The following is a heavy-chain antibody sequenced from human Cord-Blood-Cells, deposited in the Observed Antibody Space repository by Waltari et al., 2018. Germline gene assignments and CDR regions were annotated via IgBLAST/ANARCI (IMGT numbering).Heavy chain of an antibody. D-gene: IGHD1-26*01. CDR3: ATGIVGATIDAFDI. V-gene: IGHV1-2*02. CDR1: GYTFTGYY. Sequence: QVQLVQSGAAVKKPGASVKVSCKASGYTFTGYYMPWVRQAPGQGLEWMGWINPNSGSTNYAQKFQGRVTMTRDTSISTAYMELSRLRSDDTAVYYCATGIVGATIDAFDIWGQGTMVTVSS. J-gene: IGHJ3*02. CDR2: INPNSGST.